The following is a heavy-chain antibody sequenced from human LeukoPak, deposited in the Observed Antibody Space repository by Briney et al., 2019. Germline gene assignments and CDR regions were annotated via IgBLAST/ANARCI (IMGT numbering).Heavy chain of an antibody. J-gene: IGHJ5*02. CDR2: ISYDGSNK. CDR3: ARAMTTVTTNWFDP. D-gene: IGHD4-17*01. Sequence: GGSLRLSCAASGFTFSSYAMHWVRQAPGKGLEWVAVISYDGSNKYYADSVKGRFTISRDNSKNTLYLQMNSLRAEDTAVYYCARAMTTVTTNWFDPWGQGTLVTVSS. CDR1: GFTFSSYA. V-gene: IGHV3-30*04.